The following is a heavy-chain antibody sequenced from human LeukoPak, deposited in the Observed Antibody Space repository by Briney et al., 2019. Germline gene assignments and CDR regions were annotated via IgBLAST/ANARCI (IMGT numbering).Heavy chain of an antibody. D-gene: IGHD5-12*01. J-gene: IGHJ4*02. CDR1: GFTFSSHW. CDR3: ARDSTWQLDY. CDR2: IKEDGGVK. Sequence: GGSLRLSCTASGFTFSSHWMTWVRQPPGKGLEWVANIKEDGGVKYYVDSVKGRFTISRDNTKNALYLEMNSLRADDTALYFCARDSTWQLDYWGQGTLITVSS. V-gene: IGHV3-7*03.